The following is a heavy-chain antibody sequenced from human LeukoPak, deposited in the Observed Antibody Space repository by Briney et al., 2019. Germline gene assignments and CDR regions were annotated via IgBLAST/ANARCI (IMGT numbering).Heavy chain of an antibody. J-gene: IGHJ4*02. V-gene: IGHV1-69*05. CDR3: AIIVATIGPFDY. Sequence: GSSVKVSCKASGGTFSSYAISWVRQAPGQGLEWMGGIIPIFGTANYAQKFQGRVTMTRDTSISTAYMKLSRLRSDDTAVYYCAIIVATIGPFDYWGQGTLVTVSS. CDR2: IIPIFGTA. D-gene: IGHD5-12*01. CDR1: GGTFSSYA.